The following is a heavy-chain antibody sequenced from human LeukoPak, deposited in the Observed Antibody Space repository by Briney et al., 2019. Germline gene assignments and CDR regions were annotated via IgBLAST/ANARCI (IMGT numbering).Heavy chain of an antibody. CDR2: INSDGSST. J-gene: IGHJ3*02. CDR3: ARESGYDPDALDI. D-gene: IGHD5-12*01. Sequence: PGGSLRLSCAASGFIVSSYWMHWVRQAPGKGLVWVSRINSDGSSTHYADSVKGRFTISRDTAKNTLYLQMNSLRAEDTAVYYCARESGYDPDALDIWGQGTMVTVSS. V-gene: IGHV3-74*01. CDR1: GFIVSSYW.